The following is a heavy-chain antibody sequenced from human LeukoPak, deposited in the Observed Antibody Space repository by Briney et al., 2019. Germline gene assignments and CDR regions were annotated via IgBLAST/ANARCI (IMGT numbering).Heavy chain of an antibody. V-gene: IGHV3-21*01. CDR1: GFTFSSYS. D-gene: IGHD4/OR15-4a*01. Sequence: GGSLRLSCAASGFTFSSYSMNWVRQAPGKGLEWVSSISSSSSYIYYADSVKGRFTISRDNAKNSLYRQMNSLRAEDTAVYYCARDGDYSPSAFDIWGQGTMVTVSS. CDR2: ISSSSSYI. CDR3: ARDGDYSPSAFDI. J-gene: IGHJ3*02.